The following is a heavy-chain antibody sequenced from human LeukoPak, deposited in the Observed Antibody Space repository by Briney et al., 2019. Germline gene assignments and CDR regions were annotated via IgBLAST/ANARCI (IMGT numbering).Heavy chain of an antibody. CDR3: ARGSGYWNWFDP. V-gene: IGHV4-39*07. D-gene: IGHD3-22*01. CDR2: IYYSGSA. J-gene: IGHJ5*02. CDR1: GGSISSTGYY. Sequence: SETLSLTCSVSGGSISSTGYYWGWIRQPPGKGLEWIGSIYYSGSAYYNPSLKSRVTISVDKSKNQFSLKLSSVTAADTAVYYCARGSGYWNWFDPWGQGTLVTVSS.